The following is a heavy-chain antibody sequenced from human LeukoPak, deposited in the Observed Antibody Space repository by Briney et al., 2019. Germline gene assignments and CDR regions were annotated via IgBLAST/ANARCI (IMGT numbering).Heavy chain of an antibody. D-gene: IGHD5-12*01. V-gene: IGHV3-74*01. CDR1: GFTLSAYW. J-gene: IGHJ4*02. CDR3: TRDWRNLGYDY. Sequence: GGSLRLSCAASGFTLSAYWMHWVRQAPGKGLMWVSRIEGDGNRITYADSVKGRFTISRDNAKNTLYLQLNSLRAEDTAVYYCTRDWRNLGYDYWGQGTLVTVSS. CDR2: IEGDGNRI.